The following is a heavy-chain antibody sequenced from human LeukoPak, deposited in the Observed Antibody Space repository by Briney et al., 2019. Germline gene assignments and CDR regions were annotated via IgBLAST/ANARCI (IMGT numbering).Heavy chain of an antibody. V-gene: IGHV3-33*01. Sequence: GRSLRLSCAASGFTFSSYGMHWVRQAPGKGLEWVAVIWDDGSSKYNGDSVKGRFSISRDSSKNTLYLQMNNLRAEDTAVYYCVRDCYDSALYTRGYMRGPGTMGTVS. J-gene: IGHJ3*01. CDR1: GFTFSSYG. D-gene: IGHD3-22*01. CDR3: VRDCYDSALYTRGYM. CDR2: IWDDGSSK.